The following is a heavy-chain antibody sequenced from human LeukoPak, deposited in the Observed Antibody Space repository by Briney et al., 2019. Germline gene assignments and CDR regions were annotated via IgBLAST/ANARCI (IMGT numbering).Heavy chain of an antibody. CDR2: ISSNSSNI. D-gene: IGHD3-22*01. J-gene: IGHJ4*02. CDR3: ARDEVYSYDSSGYFYYDY. V-gene: IGHV3-21*01. Sequence: GRSLRLSCAASGFTFSSYSMHWVRQAPGKGMEWVSSISSNSSNICYADSVKGRFTISRDNAKNSLYLQMNRLRAEDTAMYDCARDEVYSYDSSGYFYYDYWGQGTLVTVSS. CDR1: GFTFSSYS.